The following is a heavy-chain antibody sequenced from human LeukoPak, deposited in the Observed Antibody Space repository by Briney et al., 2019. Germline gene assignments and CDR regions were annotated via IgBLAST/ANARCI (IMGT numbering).Heavy chain of an antibody. V-gene: IGHV3-7*01. CDR3: ARAFDDFWSGYYPPYFDY. D-gene: IGHD3-3*01. CDR2: IKQDGSEK. Sequence: GGSLRLSCAASGFTFSSYWMSWVRQAPGKGLEWVANIKQDGSEKYYVDSVKGRFTISRDNAKNSLYLQMNSLRAEDTAVYYCARAFDDFWSGYYPPYFDYWGQGTLVTVSS. J-gene: IGHJ4*02. CDR1: GFTFSSYW.